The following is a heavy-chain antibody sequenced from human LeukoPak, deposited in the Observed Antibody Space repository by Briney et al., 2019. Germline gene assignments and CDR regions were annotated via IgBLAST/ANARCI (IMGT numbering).Heavy chain of an antibody. Sequence: ASVKVSCKASGGTFSSYAISWVRQAPGQGLERMGWISAYNGNTNYAQKLQGRVTMTTDTSTSTAYMELRSLRSDDTAVYYCARGYYYDSSGYHYWGQGTLVTVSS. CDR2: ISAYNGNT. CDR3: ARGYYYDSSGYHY. D-gene: IGHD3-22*01. CDR1: GGTFSSYA. J-gene: IGHJ4*02. V-gene: IGHV1-18*01.